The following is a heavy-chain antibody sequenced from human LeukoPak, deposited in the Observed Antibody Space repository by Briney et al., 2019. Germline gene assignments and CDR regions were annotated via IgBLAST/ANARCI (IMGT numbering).Heavy chain of an antibody. CDR2: INHSGST. Sequence: PSETLSLTCAVYGGSFSGYYWSWIRQPPGKGLEWIGEINHSGSTNYNPSLKSRVTISVDTSKNQFSLKLSSVTAADTAVYYCARKEQWLPHDAFDTWGQGTMVTVSS. CDR1: GGSFSGYY. J-gene: IGHJ3*02. CDR3: ARKEQWLPHDAFDT. V-gene: IGHV4-34*01. D-gene: IGHD6-19*01.